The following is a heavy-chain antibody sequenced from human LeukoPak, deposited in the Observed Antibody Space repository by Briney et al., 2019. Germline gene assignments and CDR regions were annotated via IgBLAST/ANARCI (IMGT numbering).Heavy chain of an antibody. CDR1: GYTFTSYD. CDR3: ARGGWAAAYGNY. J-gene: IGHJ4*02. Sequence: ASVKVSCKASGYTFTSYDINWVRQATGQGLEWMGWMNPNTGNTGYAQKFQGRVTMTRNTSISTAYMELSSLRSEDTAVCYCARGGWAAAYGNYWGQGTLVTVSS. D-gene: IGHD1-14*01. CDR2: MNPNTGNT. V-gene: IGHV1-8*01.